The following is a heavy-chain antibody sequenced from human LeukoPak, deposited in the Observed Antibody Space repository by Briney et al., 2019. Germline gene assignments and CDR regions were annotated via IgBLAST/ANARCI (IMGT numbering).Heavy chain of an antibody. J-gene: IGHJ4*02. CDR1: GYSFITYS. CDR3: ARDPAFRGAQMEY. D-gene: IGHD3-10*01. CDR2: ISGYSGNT. V-gene: IGHV1-18*01. Sequence: ASVKVSCKTSGYSFITYSINWVRQAPGQGLEWMGWISGYSGNTNYAQNLQGRVTMTIDTSTSTAYMELRSLRSDDTAVYYCARDPAFRGAQMEYWGQGTLVTVSS.